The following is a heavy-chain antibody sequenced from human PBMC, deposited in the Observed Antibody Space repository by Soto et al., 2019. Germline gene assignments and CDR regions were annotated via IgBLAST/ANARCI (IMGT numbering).Heavy chain of an antibody. J-gene: IGHJ4*02. Sequence: SETLSLTCTVSGGSISSGGYYWSWIRQHPGKGLEWIGYIYYSGSTNYNPSLKSRVTISVDTSKNQFSLKLSSVTAADTAVYYYARSGMRFDWLLDYWGQGTLVTVSS. CDR1: GGSISSGGYY. V-gene: IGHV4-61*08. CDR3: ARSGMRFDWLLDY. CDR2: IYYSGST. D-gene: IGHD3-9*01.